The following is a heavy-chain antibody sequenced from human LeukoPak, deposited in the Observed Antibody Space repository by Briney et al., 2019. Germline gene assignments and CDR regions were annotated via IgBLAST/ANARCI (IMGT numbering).Heavy chain of an antibody. J-gene: IGHJ4*02. CDR3: ARKSDAKSYYPD. CDR1: GSSIASRNW. V-gene: IGHV4-28*05. D-gene: IGHD3-10*01. CDR2: IYYTGSI. Sequence: SETLSLTCSVSGSSIASRNWWGWIRQPPGKGLEWIGYIYYTGSIYYNPSLKSRVTMSVDTSKNQFSLRLSSVTAVDTAVYYCARKSDAKSYYPDWGQGTLVTVSS.